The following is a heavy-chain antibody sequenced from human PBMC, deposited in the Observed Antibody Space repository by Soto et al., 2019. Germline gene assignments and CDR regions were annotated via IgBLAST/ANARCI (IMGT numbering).Heavy chain of an antibody. CDR2: INHSGST. Sequence: SETLSLTCAVYGGSFSGYYWSWIRQPPGKGLEWIGEINHSGSTNYNPSLKSRVTISVDTSKNQFSLKLSSVTAADTAVYYCARGRARVMITCGGVIGAPSDYWGQGTLVTVSS. V-gene: IGHV4-34*01. D-gene: IGHD3-16*01. J-gene: IGHJ4*02. CDR1: GGSFSGYY. CDR3: ARGRARVMITCGGVIGAPSDY.